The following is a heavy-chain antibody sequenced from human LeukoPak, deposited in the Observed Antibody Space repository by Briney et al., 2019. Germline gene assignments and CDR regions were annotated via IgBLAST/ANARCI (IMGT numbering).Heavy chain of an antibody. D-gene: IGHD2-2*01. CDR3: ASFIVVVPAADYYFDY. Sequence: PSETLSLTCAVSGGSISSGGYSWSWIRQPPGKGLEWIGYIYHSGSTYYNPSLKSRVTISVDRSKNQFSLKLSSVTAADTAVYYCASFIVVVPAADYYFDYRGQGTLVTVSS. J-gene: IGHJ4*02. CDR2: IYHSGST. V-gene: IGHV4-30-2*01. CDR1: GGSISSGGYS.